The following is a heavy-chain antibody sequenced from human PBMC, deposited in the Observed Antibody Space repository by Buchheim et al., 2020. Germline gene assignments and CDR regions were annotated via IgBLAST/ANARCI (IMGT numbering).Heavy chain of an antibody. Sequence: EVQLLESGGGLVQPGGSLRLSCAASGLSFSSHAMSWVRQAPGKGLEWVSGISGSCSTTYYADSVQGRLTISRDNSKNTLYLQMNSLRVEDTAVYYCAKYLYSNSYYGMDVWGQGTT. V-gene: IGHV3-23*01. CDR1: GLSFSSHA. CDR2: ISGSCSTT. J-gene: IGHJ6*02. D-gene: IGHD4-11*01. CDR3: AKYLYSNSYYGMDV.